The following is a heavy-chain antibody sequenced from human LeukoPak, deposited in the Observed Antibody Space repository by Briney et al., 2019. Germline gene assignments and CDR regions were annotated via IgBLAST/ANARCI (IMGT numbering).Heavy chain of an antibody. CDR3: ARAYGSHSPWGL. Sequence: PSETLSLTCSVSGGSISGYYWSWIRQAPGKGLEWIGYFYSSGNSNSNPSLKSRVTISGDSSRSQLSLRLNSVTAADTAVYYCARAYGSHSPWGLWGQGTLVTVSS. CDR2: FYSSGNS. J-gene: IGHJ4*02. D-gene: IGHD1-26*01. CDR1: GGSISGYY. V-gene: IGHV4-59*01.